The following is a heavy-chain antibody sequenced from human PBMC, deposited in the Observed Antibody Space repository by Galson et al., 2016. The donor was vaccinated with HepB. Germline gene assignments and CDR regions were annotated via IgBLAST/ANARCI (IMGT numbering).Heavy chain of an antibody. CDR2: ITGDRANA. V-gene: IGHV3-43*01. CDR1: GFTFGTYT. Sequence: SLRLSCAASGFTFGTYTMHWIRQAPGEGLQWVSLITGDRANAYYADSVKGRFTISRDNRKNSLYLQMNSLRTEDTPLYYCAKDHGGYSGFDYWGQGTLVTVSS. CDR3: AKDHGGYSGFDY. D-gene: IGHD4-23*01. J-gene: IGHJ4*02.